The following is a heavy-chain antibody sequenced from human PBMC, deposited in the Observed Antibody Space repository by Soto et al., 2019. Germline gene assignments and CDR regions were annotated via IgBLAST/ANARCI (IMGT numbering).Heavy chain of an antibody. J-gene: IGHJ6*02. Sequence: QVQLVESGGGVVQSGRSLRLSCAASGFTFSSYAMHWVRQAPGKGLEWVAVISYDGSNKYYADSVKGRFTISRDNSKNTLYLQMNSLRAEDTAVYYCARAGYSSSWYFYYYYYGMDVWGQGTTVTVSS. D-gene: IGHD6-13*01. V-gene: IGHV3-30-3*01. CDR2: ISYDGSNK. CDR1: GFTFSSYA. CDR3: ARAGYSSSWYFYYYYYGMDV.